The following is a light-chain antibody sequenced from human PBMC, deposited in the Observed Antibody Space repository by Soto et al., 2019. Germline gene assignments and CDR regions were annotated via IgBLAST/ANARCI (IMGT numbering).Light chain of an antibody. Sequence: DIVMTQTPLSSPVILGQPASISCRSSQSLEHSNGNTYLSWLQQRPGQPPTLLIHKISERFSGVPDRLGGGGAGTDLTLRISSVEAEEVGTYYCMQTSDFPWTFGQGTKVEIK. V-gene: IGKV2-24*01. CDR2: KIS. J-gene: IGKJ1*01. CDR1: QSLEHSNGNTY. CDR3: MQTSDFPWT.